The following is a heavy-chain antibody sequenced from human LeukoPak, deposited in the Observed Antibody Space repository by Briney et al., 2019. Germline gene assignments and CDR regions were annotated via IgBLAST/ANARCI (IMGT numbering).Heavy chain of an antibody. Sequence: ASVKVSCKASGYTFTGHYIHWVRQAPGQGLEWMVIINPSGSSTTYAQKFQGRVTMTRDTSTSTVYMGLSSLRSEDTAVYYCARGDYSGRPDYWGQGTLVTVSS. CDR3: ARGDYSGRPDY. D-gene: IGHD1-26*01. J-gene: IGHJ4*02. CDR1: GYTFTGHY. V-gene: IGHV1-46*01. CDR2: INPSGSST.